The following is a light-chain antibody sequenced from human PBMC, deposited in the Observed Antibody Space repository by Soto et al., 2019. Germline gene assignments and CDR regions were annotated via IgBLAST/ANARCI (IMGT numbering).Light chain of an antibody. V-gene: IGLV2-11*01. CDR1: SSDVGGYNY. CDR2: DVS. CDR3: ASYTSSSTSVI. Sequence: QSALTQPRSVSGSPGQSVTISCTGTSSDVGGYNYVSWYQQHPGKAPKLMIYDVSKRPSGISSRFSGSKSGNTASLTISGLQAEDEADYYCASYTSSSTSVIFGRGTKLTVL. J-gene: IGLJ2*01.